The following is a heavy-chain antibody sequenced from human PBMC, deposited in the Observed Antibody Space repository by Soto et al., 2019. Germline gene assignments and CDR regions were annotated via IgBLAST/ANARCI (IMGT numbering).Heavy chain of an antibody. J-gene: IGHJ5*02. CDR2: IYWDDDK. Sequence: SGPTLVNPTQTLTLTCTFSGFSLSTSGVGVGWIRQPPGKALEWLALIYWDDDKRYSPSLKSRLTITKDTSKNQVVLTMTNMDPVDTATYYCALGGLAMAGTGEWFDPWGQGTLVTVSS. D-gene: IGHD6-19*01. V-gene: IGHV2-5*02. CDR3: ALGGLAMAGTGEWFDP. CDR1: GFSLSTSGVG.